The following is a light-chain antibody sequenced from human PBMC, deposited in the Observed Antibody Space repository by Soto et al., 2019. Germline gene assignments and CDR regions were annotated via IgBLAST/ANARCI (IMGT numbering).Light chain of an antibody. Sequence: DIQMTQSPSSLSASVGDRVTVTCRASQGIANYLAWYQQKPGQGPKLLIYAASTLQSGVPSRFSGSGSGTDFTLTISSLQPEDVATYYCQKYNSAPRTFGQGTKVEIK. J-gene: IGKJ1*01. CDR1: QGIANY. V-gene: IGKV1-27*01. CDR2: AAS. CDR3: QKYNSAPRT.